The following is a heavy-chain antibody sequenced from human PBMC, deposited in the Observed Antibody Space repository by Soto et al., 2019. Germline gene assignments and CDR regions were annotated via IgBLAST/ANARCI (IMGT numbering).Heavy chain of an antibody. CDR2: IYYSGST. Sequence: SETLSLTCTVSGGSISSTSYYWGWIRQPPGKGLEWIGNIYYSGSTFYNPSLKSRVTISVDTSKNQFSLRLTSVTAADSGVYYCARIVAAYNYNNMDVWGKGTTVTVSS. CDR3: ARIVAAYNYNNMDV. J-gene: IGHJ6*04. V-gene: IGHV4-39*01. D-gene: IGHD5-12*01. CDR1: GGSISSTSYY.